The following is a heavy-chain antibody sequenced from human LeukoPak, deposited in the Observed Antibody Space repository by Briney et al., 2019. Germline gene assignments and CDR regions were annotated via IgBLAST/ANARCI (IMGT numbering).Heavy chain of an antibody. CDR2: IYTSGST. V-gene: IGHV4-4*07. D-gene: IGHD3-22*01. J-gene: IGHJ4*02. CDR3: ARANDGYGYYDSSGYYDYFDY. CDR1: GGSISSYY. Sequence: SETLSLTCTASGGSISSYYWSWIRQPAGKGLEWIGRIYTSGSTNYNPSLKSRVTMSVDTSKNQFSLKLSSVTAADTAVYYCARANDGYGYYDSSGYYDYFDYWGQGTLVTVSS.